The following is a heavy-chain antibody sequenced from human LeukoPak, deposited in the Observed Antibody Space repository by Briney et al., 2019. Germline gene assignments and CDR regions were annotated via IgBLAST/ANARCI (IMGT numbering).Heavy chain of an antibody. J-gene: IGHJ4*02. CDR2: INHSGST. V-gene: IGHV4-34*01. CDR3: ARASAGY. Sequence: NPSGTLSLTCAVYGGSFSGYYWSWIRQPPGKGLEWIGEINHSGSTNYNPSLKSRVTISVDTSKNQFSLKLSSVTAADTAVYYCARASAGYWGQGTLVTVSS. CDR1: GGSFSGYY.